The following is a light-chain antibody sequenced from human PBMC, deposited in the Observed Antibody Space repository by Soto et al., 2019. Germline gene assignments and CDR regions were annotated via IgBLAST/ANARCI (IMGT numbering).Light chain of an antibody. V-gene: IGKV3-20*01. CDR2: GAS. J-gene: IGKJ5*01. Sequence: EILLTQSPGTLSLSPGEGATLACRSSPSVTKNNLNWYQQKPGQATRLLVYGASIRATGIPDRFSGSGSETDFTLTISRLEPEDFALYYCQQYGSSAPITFGQGTRLEI. CDR1: PSVTKNN. CDR3: QQYGSSAPIT.